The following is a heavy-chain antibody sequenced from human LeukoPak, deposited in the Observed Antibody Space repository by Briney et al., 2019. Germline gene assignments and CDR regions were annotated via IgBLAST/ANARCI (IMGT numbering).Heavy chain of an antibody. V-gene: IGHV3-30*18. D-gene: IGHD6-19*01. CDR3: AKVIRSSGWYVDY. CDR2: ISYDGSTK. CDR1: GFTFSSYS. J-gene: IGHJ4*02. Sequence: GGSLRLSCAASGFTFSSYSMHWVRQAPGKGLEWVAVISYDGSTKYYADSLKGRFTISRDNSKNTLYLQMNSLKAEDTAVYYCAKVIRSSGWYVDYWGQGTLVTVSS.